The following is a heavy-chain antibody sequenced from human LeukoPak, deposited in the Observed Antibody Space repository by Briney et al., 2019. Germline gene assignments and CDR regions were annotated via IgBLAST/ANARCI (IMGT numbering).Heavy chain of an antibody. J-gene: IGHJ4*02. Sequence: GGSLRLSCAASGFTFSSYWMSWVRQAPGEGLEWVANIKEDGSEKYYVDTVKGRFTVSRDNAKNTLYLQMNSLRAEDTAVYYCAKDRLLFDYWGQGTLVTVSS. V-gene: IGHV3-7*05. CDR2: IKEDGSEK. CDR3: AKDRLLFDY. D-gene: IGHD5-18*01. CDR1: GFTFSSYW.